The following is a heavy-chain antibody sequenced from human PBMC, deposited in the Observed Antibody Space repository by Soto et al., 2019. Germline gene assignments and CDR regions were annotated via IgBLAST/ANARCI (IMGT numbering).Heavy chain of an antibody. CDR3: ATQEVGGSYVYTFDP. Sequence: QLHLRESGPGLVKPSETLSLTCTVSGGSITSSSYYWGWIRQPPGKGLEWIGSIYYSGSTYYNPSLKSRVTISVDTSKNQFSLKLSSVTAEDTAVYYCATQEVGGSYVYTFDPWGQGTLVTVSS. J-gene: IGHJ5*02. CDR1: GGSITSSSYY. V-gene: IGHV4-39*01. CDR2: IYYSGST. D-gene: IGHD1-26*01.